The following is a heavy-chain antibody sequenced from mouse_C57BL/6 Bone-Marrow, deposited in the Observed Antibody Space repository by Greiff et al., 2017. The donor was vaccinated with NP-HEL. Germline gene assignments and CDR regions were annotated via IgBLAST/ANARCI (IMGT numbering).Heavy chain of an antibody. CDR1: GFSLTSYG. Sequence: QVQLKESGPGLVQPSQCLSITCTVSGFSLTSYGVHWVRQSPGKGLEWLGVIWSGGSTDYNAAFISRLSISKDNSKSQVFFKMNSLQADDTAIYYCARQLRSLAWFAYWGQGTLVTVSA. J-gene: IGHJ3*01. CDR3: ARQLRSLAWFAY. CDR2: IWSGGST. V-gene: IGHV2-2*01. D-gene: IGHD3-2*02.